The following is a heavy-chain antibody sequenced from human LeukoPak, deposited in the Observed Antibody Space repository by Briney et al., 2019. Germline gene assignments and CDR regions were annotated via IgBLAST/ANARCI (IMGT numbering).Heavy chain of an antibody. CDR3: ARNYPRDYYDSSDVKYGMDV. V-gene: IGHV1-69*13. Sequence: SVKVSCKASGGTFSSYAISWVRQAPGQGLEWMGGIIPIFGTANYAQKFQGRVTITADESASTAYMELSSLRSEDTAVYYCARNYPRDYYDSSDVKYGMDVWGQGTTVTVSS. CDR1: GGTFSSYA. J-gene: IGHJ6*02. CDR2: IIPIFGTA. D-gene: IGHD3-22*01.